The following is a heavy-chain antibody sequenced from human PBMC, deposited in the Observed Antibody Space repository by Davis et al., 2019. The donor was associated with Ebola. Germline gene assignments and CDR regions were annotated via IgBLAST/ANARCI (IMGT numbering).Heavy chain of an antibody. V-gene: IGHV4-4*02. D-gene: IGHD4-17*01. J-gene: IGHJ6*04. CDR1: GGSISSSNW. CDR3: VRGWPSSVTTDFYAMDA. Sequence: SETLSLTCAVSGGSISSSNWWSWVRQPPGKGLEWIGEIYHSGSTNYNPSLKSRVTISVDTSKNQFSLRVRSVTAADTAVYYCVRGWPSSVTTDFYAMDAWGKGTTVIASS. CDR2: IYHSGST.